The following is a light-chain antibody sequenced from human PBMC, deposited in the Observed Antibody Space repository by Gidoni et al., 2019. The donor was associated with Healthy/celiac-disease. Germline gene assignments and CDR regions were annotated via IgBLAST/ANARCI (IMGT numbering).Light chain of an antibody. Sequence: EIMGPQSPANLSLSLGERTTLTYRASQSVSSYLAWYQQKPGQAPRLLIYDASNRATGIPARFSGSGSGTAFTLTISSLEPEDFAVYYCQQRSNWPPYTFGQGTKLEIK. CDR3: QQRSNWPPYT. CDR2: DAS. V-gene: IGKV3-11*01. J-gene: IGKJ2*01. CDR1: QSVSSY.